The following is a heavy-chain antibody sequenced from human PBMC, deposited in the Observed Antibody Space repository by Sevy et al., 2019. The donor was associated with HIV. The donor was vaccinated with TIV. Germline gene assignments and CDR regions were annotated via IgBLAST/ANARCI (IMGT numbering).Heavy chain of an antibody. Sequence: ASVKVSCKASGYTFTSYGISWVRQAPGQGLEWMGWISAYNGNTNYAQKLQGRVTMTTDTSTSTAYMELRSLRSDDTAVYYCAIDRDVGYCSGGSCYLLYYYGMDVWGQGTTVTVSS. D-gene: IGHD2-15*01. CDR3: AIDRDVGYCSGGSCYLLYYYGMDV. CDR1: GYTFTSYG. J-gene: IGHJ6*02. V-gene: IGHV1-18*04. CDR2: ISAYNGNT.